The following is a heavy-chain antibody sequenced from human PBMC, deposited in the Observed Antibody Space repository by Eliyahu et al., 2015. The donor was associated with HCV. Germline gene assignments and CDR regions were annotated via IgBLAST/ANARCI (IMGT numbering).Heavy chain of an antibody. V-gene: IGHV1-3*01. J-gene: IGHJ4*02. Sequence: RFEWMGWINAGNGNTKYSQKFQGRVTITRDTSASTAYMELSSLRSEDTAVYYCARDPRQTRQHNDYSNYLEGIDYWGQGTLVTVSS. CDR2: INAGNGNT. CDR3: ARDPRQTRQHNDYSNYLEGIDY. D-gene: IGHD4-11*01.